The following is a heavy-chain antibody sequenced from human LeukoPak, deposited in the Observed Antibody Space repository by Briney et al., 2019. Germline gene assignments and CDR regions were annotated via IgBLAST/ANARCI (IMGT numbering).Heavy chain of an antibody. J-gene: IGHJ4*02. CDR1: GFTFSSYD. CDR2: IGTAGDT. D-gene: IGHD3-22*01. Sequence: GGSLRLSCAASGFTFSSYDMHWVRQATGKGLEWVSAIGTAGDTYYPGSVKGRFTISRENAKNSLYLQMNSLRAGDTAVYYCAQGSNYYDSSGYYFVNWGQGTLVTVSS. V-gene: IGHV3-13*01. CDR3: AQGSNYYDSSGYYFVN.